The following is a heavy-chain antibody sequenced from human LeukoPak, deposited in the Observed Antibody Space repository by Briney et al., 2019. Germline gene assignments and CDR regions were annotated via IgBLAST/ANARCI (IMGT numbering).Heavy chain of an antibody. Sequence: GSLRLSCAASGFTFSSYAMSWVRQAPGKGLEWVSAISGSGGSTYYADSVKGRFTISRDNSKNTLYLQMNSLRAEDTAVYYCAKGVGNYYDSSGSDYWGQGTLVTVSS. CDR1: GFTFSSYA. CDR2: ISGSGGST. V-gene: IGHV3-23*01. CDR3: AKGVGNYYDSSGSDY. J-gene: IGHJ4*02. D-gene: IGHD3-22*01.